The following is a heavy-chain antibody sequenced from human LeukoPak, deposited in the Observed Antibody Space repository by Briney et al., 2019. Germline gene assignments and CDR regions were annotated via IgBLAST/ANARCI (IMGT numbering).Heavy chain of an antibody. CDR2: IYYSGST. Sequence: PSETLSLTCTVSGGSISSYYWSWIRQPPGKGLEWIGYIYYSGSTNYNPSLKSRVTISVDTSKSQFSLKLSSVTAADTAVYYCARAPSGSSWYYFDYWGQGTLVTVSS. CDR3: ARAPSGSSWYYFDY. V-gene: IGHV4-59*08. J-gene: IGHJ4*02. CDR1: GGSISSYY. D-gene: IGHD6-13*01.